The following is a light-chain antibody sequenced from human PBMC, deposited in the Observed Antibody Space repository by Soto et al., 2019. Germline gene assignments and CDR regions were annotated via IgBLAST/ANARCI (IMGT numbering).Light chain of an antibody. CDR3: AAWDDSLNGREV. V-gene: IGLV1-44*01. CDR2: SNN. CDR1: SSNIGSNS. Sequence: QSGLTQRPSASGTPGQRVTISCSGSSSNIGSNSVNWYQQLPGAAPKLLIYSNNQRPSGVPDRFSGSKSGTSASLAISGLQSEDEADYYCAAWDDSLNGREVFGTGTKVTVL. J-gene: IGLJ1*01.